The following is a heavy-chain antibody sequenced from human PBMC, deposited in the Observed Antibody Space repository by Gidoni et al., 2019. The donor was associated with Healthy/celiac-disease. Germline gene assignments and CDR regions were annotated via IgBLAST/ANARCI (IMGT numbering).Heavy chain of an antibody. CDR2: IRSKAYGGTT. D-gene: IGHD3-3*01. CDR3: TRDRPRNDFWSGIALDY. CDR1: GFTFGDYA. V-gene: IGHV3-49*03. J-gene: IGHJ4*02. Sequence: EVQLVESGGGLVQPGRSLRLSCTASGFTFGDYAMSWFRQAPGKGLEWVGFIRSKAYGGTTEYAASVKGRFTISRDDSKSIAYLQMNSLKTEDTAVYYCTRDRPRNDFWSGIALDYWGQGTLVTVSS.